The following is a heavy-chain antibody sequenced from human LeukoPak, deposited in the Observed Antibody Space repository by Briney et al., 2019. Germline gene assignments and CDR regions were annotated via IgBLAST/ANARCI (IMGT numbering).Heavy chain of an antibody. CDR2: VWSDGNGK. J-gene: IGHJ4*02. CDR1: GFTFSTYG. V-gene: IGHV3-33*01. CDR3: VRVLTVTFDS. Sequence: GGSLRLSCAASGFTFSTYGMHWVRQAPGKGLEWVALVWSDGNGKFHADSVKGRFTISRDNSKNTLYLQMNSLRADDTAVYYCVRVLTVTFDSWGQGTLVTVSS. D-gene: IGHD4-17*01.